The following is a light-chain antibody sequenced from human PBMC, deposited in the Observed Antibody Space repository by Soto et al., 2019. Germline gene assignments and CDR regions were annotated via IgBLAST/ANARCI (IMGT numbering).Light chain of an antibody. V-gene: IGKV1-5*03. CDR3: QQYNSYPIN. CDR1: QSISSW. CDR2: KAS. J-gene: IGKJ5*01. Sequence: DIQMTQSPSTLSASLGDRVTITCRASQSISSWLAWYQQKPGKAPKLLIYKASSLESGVPSRFSGSGSGTEFTLTISSLQPDDFATYYCQQYNSYPINFGQGTRL.